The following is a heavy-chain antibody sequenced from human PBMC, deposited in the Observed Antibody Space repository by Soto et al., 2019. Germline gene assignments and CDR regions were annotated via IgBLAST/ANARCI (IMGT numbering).Heavy chain of an antibody. CDR3: AREGQAPYYYYGLAV. J-gene: IGHJ6*02. CDR2: ISAYNGNT. Sequence: GASVKVSCKASGYTFTSYGISWVRQAPGQGLEWMGWISAYNGNTNYAQKLQGRVTMTTDTSTSTAYMELRSLRSDDTAVYYCAREGQAPYYYYGLAVWGQGTAVTVSS. V-gene: IGHV1-18*01. CDR1: GYTFTSYG.